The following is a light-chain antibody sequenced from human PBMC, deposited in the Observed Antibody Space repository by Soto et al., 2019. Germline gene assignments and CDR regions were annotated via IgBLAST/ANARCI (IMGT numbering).Light chain of an antibody. J-gene: IGLJ2*01. CDR3: CSYVSSDTLV. CDR1: TSDVGGYNY. Sequence: QSALTQPASVSGSLGQSITFSCTGTTSDVGGYNYVSWYQQHPGKAPKLMIYDVTYRPSGVSHRFSGSKSGNTASLTISGLQAEDEADYYCCSYVSSDTLVFGGGTKVTVL. CDR2: DVT. V-gene: IGLV2-14*01.